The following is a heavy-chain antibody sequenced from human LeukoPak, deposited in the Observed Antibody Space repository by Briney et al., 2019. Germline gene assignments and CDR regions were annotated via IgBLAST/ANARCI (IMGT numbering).Heavy chain of an antibody. V-gene: IGHV3-48*02. CDR3: ARDLGYDYVWGSYRYTGGAFDI. CDR2: ISSSSSTI. D-gene: IGHD3-16*02. CDR1: GFTFSSYS. Sequence: GGSLRLSCAASGFTFSSYSMNWVRQAPGKGLEWVSYISSSSSTIYYADSVKGQFTISRDNAKNSLYLQMNSLRDEDTAVYYCARDLGYDYVWGSYRYTGGAFDIWGQGTMVTVSS. J-gene: IGHJ3*02.